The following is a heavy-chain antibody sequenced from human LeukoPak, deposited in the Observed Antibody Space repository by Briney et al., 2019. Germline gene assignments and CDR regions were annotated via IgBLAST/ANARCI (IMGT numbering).Heavy chain of an antibody. J-gene: IGHJ4*02. CDR2: INPNSGGT. Sequence: ASVKVSCKASGYTFTGYYMHWVRQAPGQGLEWMGWINPNSGGTNYAQKFQGRVTMTRDTSISTAYMELSRLRSDDTAVYYCARARCSSTSCLISDWGQGTLVTVSS. D-gene: IGHD2-2*01. CDR1: GYTFTGYY. CDR3: ARARCSSTSCLISD. V-gene: IGHV1-2*02.